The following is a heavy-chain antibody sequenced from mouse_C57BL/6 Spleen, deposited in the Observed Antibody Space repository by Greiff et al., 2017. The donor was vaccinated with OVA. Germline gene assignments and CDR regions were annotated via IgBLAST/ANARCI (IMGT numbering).Heavy chain of an antibody. V-gene: IGHV1-50*01. J-gene: IGHJ2*01. CDR2: IDPSDSYT. D-gene: IGHD1-1*01. CDR1: GYTFTSYW. CDR3: ARKDYGSSYFDY. Sequence: QVQLKQPGAELVKPGASVKLSCKASGYTFTSYWMQWVKQRPGQGLEWIGEIDPSDSYTNYNQKFKGKATLTVDTSSSTAYMQLSSLTSEDAAVDYCARKDYGSSYFDYWGQGTTLTVSS.